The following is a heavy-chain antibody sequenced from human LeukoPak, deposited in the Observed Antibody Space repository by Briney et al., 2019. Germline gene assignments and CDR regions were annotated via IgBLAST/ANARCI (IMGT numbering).Heavy chain of an antibody. CDR2: IQNDGSNE. V-gene: IGHV3-30*02. J-gene: IGHJ6*03. Sequence: QSGGSLRLSCAASGFTFGSYGMHWVRQAPGKGLEWVAYIQNDGSNEQYADSVKGRFSISRDSSKNILCLQMNSLRAEDTAVYYCAKDRCSNGIGCYYYYMDVWGKGTTVTISS. CDR3: AKDRCSNGIGCYYYYMDV. D-gene: IGHD2-8*01. CDR1: GFTFGSYG.